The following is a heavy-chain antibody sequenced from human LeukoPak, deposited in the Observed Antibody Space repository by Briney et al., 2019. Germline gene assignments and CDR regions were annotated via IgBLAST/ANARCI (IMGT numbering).Heavy chain of an antibody. J-gene: IGHJ4*02. CDR1: GGSISSGGYY. CDR2: IYYSGST. V-gene: IGHV4-31*03. Sequence: SETLSLTCTVSGGSISSGGYYWSWIRQHAGKGLEWIGYIYYSGSTYYNPSLKSRVTISVDTSKNQFSLKLSSVTAADTAVYYCARGEGYYFDYWGQGTLVTVSS. CDR3: ARGEGYYFDY.